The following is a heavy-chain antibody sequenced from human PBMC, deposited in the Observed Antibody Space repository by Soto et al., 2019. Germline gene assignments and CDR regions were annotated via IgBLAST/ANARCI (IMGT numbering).Heavy chain of an antibody. CDR3: AKDMGYGSGSPIDY. V-gene: IGHV3-9*01. Sequence: PGGSLRLSCAASGFTFDDYAMHWVRQAPGKGLEGVSGISWNSGSIGYADSVKGRFTISRDNAKNSLYLQMNSLRAEDTALYYCAKDMGYGSGSPIDYWGQGSLVTVS. J-gene: IGHJ4*02. D-gene: IGHD3-10*01. CDR1: GFTFDDYA. CDR2: ISWNSGSI.